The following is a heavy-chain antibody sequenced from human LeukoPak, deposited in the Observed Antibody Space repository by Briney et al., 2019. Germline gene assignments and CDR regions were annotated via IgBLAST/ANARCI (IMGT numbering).Heavy chain of an antibody. V-gene: IGHV1-69*01. CDR1: GGTFSSYA. J-gene: IGHJ1*01. D-gene: IGHD3-10*01. Sequence: SVKVSCKASGGTFSSYAISWVRQAPGQGLEWMGGIIPIFGTANYAQKFQGRVTITADESTSTAYMELSSLRSEDTAVYYCAREGGITMVRGVIPPAEDFHHWGQGTLVTVSS. CDR3: AREGGITMVRGVIPPAEDFHH. CDR2: IIPIFGTA.